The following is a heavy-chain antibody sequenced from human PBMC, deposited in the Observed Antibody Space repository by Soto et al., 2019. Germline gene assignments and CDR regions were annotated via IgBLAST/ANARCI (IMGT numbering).Heavy chain of an antibody. J-gene: IGHJ4*02. V-gene: IGHV1-18*01. D-gene: IGHD1-1*01. CDR3: ARGRYVDY. CDR1: GYAFTTYG. CDR2: ISAHNGNT. Sequence: QVHLVQSGAEVKKPGASVKVSCKGSGYAFTTYGITWVRQAPGQGLEWMGWISAHNGNTNYAQKIQGRVTVTIDTSKSTADMELRSLRSDDTAVYYCARGRYVDYWGQGALVTVSS.